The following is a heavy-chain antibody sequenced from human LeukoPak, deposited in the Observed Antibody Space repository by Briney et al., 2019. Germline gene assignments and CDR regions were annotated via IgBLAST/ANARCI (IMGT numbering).Heavy chain of an antibody. CDR1: GGSISSYY. CDR2: ISNSGST. CDR3: AREDGYNSPYYFDY. V-gene: IGHV4-59*01. J-gene: IGHJ4*02. Sequence: PSETLSLTCTVSGGSISSYYWSWIRQPPGKGLEWIGFISNSGSTNYNPSVKSRVTISVDTSKNQFSLKLRSVTAADTAVYYCAREDGYNSPYYFDYWGQGTLVTVSS. D-gene: IGHD5-24*01.